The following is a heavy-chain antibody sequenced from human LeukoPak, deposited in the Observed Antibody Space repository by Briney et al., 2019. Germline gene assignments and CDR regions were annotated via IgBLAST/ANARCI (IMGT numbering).Heavy chain of an antibody. CDR2: ISYDGSNK. Sequence: PTGGSLRLSCAASGFTFSSYGMHWVRQAPGKGLEWVAVISYDGSNKYYADSVKGRFTTSRDNSKNTLYLQMNSLRVEDTAVYYCAKAGPPTLFSSGWYYFDSWGQGILVTVSS. V-gene: IGHV3-30*18. CDR3: AKAGPPTLFSSGWYYFDS. D-gene: IGHD6-19*01. CDR1: GFTFSSYG. J-gene: IGHJ4*02.